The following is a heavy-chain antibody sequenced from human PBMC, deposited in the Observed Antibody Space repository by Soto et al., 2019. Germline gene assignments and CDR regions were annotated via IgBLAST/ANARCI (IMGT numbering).Heavy chain of an antibody. CDR2: IYYSGST. J-gene: IGHJ4*02. CDR1: GGSISSSSYY. D-gene: IGHD1-26*01. V-gene: IGHV4-39*01. CDR3: ARQGYSGSYFFDY. Sequence: QLQLQESGPGLVKPSETLSLTCTVSGGSISSSSYYWGWIRQPPGKGLEWIGSIYYSGSTYYNPSLKSRVXXSXDXXKNQFSLKLSSVTAADTAVYYCARQGYSGSYFFDYWGQGTLVTVSS.